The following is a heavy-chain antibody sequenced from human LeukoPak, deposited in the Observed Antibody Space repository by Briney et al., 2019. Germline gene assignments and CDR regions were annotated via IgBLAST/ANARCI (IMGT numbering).Heavy chain of an antibody. CDR2: IYTSGST. J-gene: IGHJ4*02. V-gene: IGHV4-4*09. Sequence: SETLSLTCTVSGGSISSYYWSWIRQPPGKGLEWIGYIYTSGSTNYNPSLKSRVTISVDTSKNQFSLKLSSVTAADTAVYYCARAMIGHFDYWGQGTLVTVSS. D-gene: IGHD3-10*02. CDR3: ARAMIGHFDY. CDR1: GGSISSYY.